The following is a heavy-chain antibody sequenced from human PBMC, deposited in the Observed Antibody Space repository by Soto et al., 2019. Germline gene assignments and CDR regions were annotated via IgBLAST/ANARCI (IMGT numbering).Heavy chain of an antibody. CDR1: GGSITSSGYY. Sequence: QVQLQESGPGLVKPSQTLSLTCTVSGGSITSSGYYWSWIRQHPGEGLEWIGFTSNSGSTSYNPSLKSRVTISVDTSSNPFSLNLKSVTAADTAVYYCARGGGSTKGEYGGQGTLVTVSP. CDR2: TSNSGST. V-gene: IGHV4-31*03. CDR3: ARGGGSTKGEY. J-gene: IGHJ4*02. D-gene: IGHD2-2*01.